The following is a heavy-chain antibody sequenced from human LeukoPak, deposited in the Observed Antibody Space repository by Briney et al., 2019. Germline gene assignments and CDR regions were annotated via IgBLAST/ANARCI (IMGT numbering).Heavy chain of an antibody. CDR3: ATQKPYYYDSSGYFDY. CDR2: IYPGDSDT. CDR1: GSSFTSYW. D-gene: IGHD3-22*01. J-gene: IGHJ4*02. V-gene: IGHV5-51*01. Sequence: GESLKISCKGSGSSFTSYWIGWVRQMPGKGLEWMGIIYPGDSDTRYSPSFQGQVTISADKSISTAYLQWSSLKASDTTMYYCATQKPYYYDSSGYFDYWGQGTLVTVSS.